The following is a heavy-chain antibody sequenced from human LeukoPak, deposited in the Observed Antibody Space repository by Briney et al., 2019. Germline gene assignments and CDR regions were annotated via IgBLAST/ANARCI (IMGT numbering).Heavy chain of an antibody. V-gene: IGHV3-9*01. D-gene: IGHD1-26*01. CDR2: ITWNSGSI. J-gene: IGHJ3*02. CDR3: AKGMGVASLIVDALDM. CDR1: GFSFDDYA. Sequence: GGSLRLSCEASGFSFDDYAMHWVRQVPQKGLEWVSGITWNSGSILYADSVKGRFTISRDNAKNSLYLEMTSLRAQATASYYCAKGMGVASLIVDALDMWGQGTMVTVSS.